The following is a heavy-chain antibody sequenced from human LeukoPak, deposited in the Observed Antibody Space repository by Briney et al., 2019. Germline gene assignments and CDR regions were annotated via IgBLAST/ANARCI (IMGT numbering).Heavy chain of an antibody. V-gene: IGHV3-48*03. J-gene: IGHJ4*02. CDR1: GFPFSSYE. Sequence: GGSLRLSCAASGFPFSSYEMNWVRQAPGKGLEWVSYISSSGNAIYYADSVKGRFTISRDNAKNSLYLQMNSLRAEDTALYYCAKRSAAGTVGYFDYWGQGSLVTVSS. CDR2: ISSSGNAI. CDR3: AKRSAAGTVGYFDY. D-gene: IGHD6-13*01.